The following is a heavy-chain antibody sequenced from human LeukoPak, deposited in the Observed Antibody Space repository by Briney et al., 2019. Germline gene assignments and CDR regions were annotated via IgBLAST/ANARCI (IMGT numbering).Heavy chain of an antibody. D-gene: IGHD4/OR15-4a*01. CDR3: ARQPIDYGPDF. Sequence: GESLKISCKLSGYSFTSYWIAWVRQMPGKGLEWMGIIWPDDSETRYSPSFQGHVTMSVDKSINTAYLHWDSLRASDTATYFCARQPIDYGPDFWGQGTLVVVSS. CDR1: GYSFTSYW. J-gene: IGHJ4*02. V-gene: IGHV5-51*01. CDR2: IWPDDSET.